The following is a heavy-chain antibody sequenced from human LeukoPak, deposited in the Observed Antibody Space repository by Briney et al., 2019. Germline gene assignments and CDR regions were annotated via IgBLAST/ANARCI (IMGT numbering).Heavy chain of an antibody. J-gene: IGHJ4*02. CDR3: ARNENSGWGYFDY. CDR2: IGGSNGIT. V-gene: IGHV3-23*01. D-gene: IGHD5-12*01. CDR1: RFTFNSYA. Sequence: GGSLRLSCAASRFTFNSYAMSWVRQAPGKGLEWVSVIGGSNGITFYVGSVKGRFTISRDNSKDTLYLQMNSLRAEDAAVYYCARNENSGWGYFDYWGQGTLVTVSS.